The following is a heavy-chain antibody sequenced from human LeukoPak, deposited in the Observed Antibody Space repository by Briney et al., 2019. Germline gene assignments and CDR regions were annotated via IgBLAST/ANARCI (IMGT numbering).Heavy chain of an antibody. V-gene: IGHV3-7*01. D-gene: IGHD6-13*01. Sequence: GGSLRLSCAASGFTFSSYWMSWVRQAPGKGLEWVANIKQDGIEKYYVDSVKGRFTISRDNAKNSLYLQMNSLRAEDTAVYYCARERQQLVLGYYYYYMDVWGKGTTVTVSS. J-gene: IGHJ6*03. CDR3: ARERQQLVLGYYYYYMDV. CDR2: IKQDGIEK. CDR1: GFTFSSYW.